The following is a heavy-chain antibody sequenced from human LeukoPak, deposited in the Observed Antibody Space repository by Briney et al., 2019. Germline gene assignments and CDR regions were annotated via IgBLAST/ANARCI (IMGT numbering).Heavy chain of an antibody. V-gene: IGHV3-48*01. J-gene: IGHJ6*03. Sequence: GGSLRLSCAASGFTFSSYSMNWVRQAPGKGLEWVSYISSSSSTIYYADSVKGRFTISRDNAKNSLYLQMNSLRAEDTAVYYCARDEAPRFLEWLTTYYYYYMDVWGKGTTVTVSS. CDR3: ARDEAPRFLEWLTTYYYYYMDV. CDR2: ISSSSSTI. CDR1: GFTFSSYS. D-gene: IGHD3-3*01.